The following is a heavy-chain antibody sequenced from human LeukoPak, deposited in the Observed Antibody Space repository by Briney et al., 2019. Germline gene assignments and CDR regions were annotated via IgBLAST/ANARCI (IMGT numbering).Heavy chain of an antibody. Sequence: PGESLRLSRAASGFTFSSYAMSWVRQAPGKGLEWVSAISGSGGSTYYADSAKGRFTISRDNSKNTLYLQMNSLRAEDTAVYYCAKSPLLRYFDYWGQGTLVTVSS. V-gene: IGHV3-23*01. D-gene: IGHD2-8*02. J-gene: IGHJ4*02. CDR2: ISGSGGST. CDR3: AKSPLLRYFDY. CDR1: GFTFSSYA.